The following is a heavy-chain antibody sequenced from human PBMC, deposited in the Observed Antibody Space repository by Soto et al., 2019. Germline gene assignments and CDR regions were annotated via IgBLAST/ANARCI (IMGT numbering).Heavy chain of an antibody. V-gene: IGHV3-23*01. J-gene: IGHJ4*02. CDR3: AKDVAFFGVVAGFDY. D-gene: IGHD3-3*01. Sequence: PGGSLRLSCAASGFTFSSYAMSWVRQAPGKGLEWVSAISGSGGSTYYADSVKGRFTISRDNSKNTLYLQMNSLRAEDTAVYYCAKDVAFFGVVAGFDYWGQGTLVTVPQ. CDR1: GFTFSSYA. CDR2: ISGSGGST.